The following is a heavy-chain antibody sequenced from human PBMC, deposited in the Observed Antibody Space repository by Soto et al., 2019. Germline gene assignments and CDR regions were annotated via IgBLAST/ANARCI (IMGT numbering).Heavy chain of an antibody. Sequence: GAPVKGSCKASWYTFTSYGIPWVRQAPGQRLEWMGWINAANGDTKYSPKFQGRVTITRDTSASTAYMELSSLRSEDTAVYYCVRRHVSATGIDWFDPWGQGTLVTVSS. CDR3: VRRHVSATGIDWFDP. J-gene: IGHJ5*02. CDR1: WYTFTSYG. V-gene: IGHV1-3*01. D-gene: IGHD6-13*01. CDR2: INAANGDT.